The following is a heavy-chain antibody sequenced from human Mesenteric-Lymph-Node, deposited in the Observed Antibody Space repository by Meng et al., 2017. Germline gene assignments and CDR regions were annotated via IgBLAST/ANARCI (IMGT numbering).Heavy chain of an antibody. J-gene: IGHJ3*01. Sequence: SETLSLTCSVSGGSVSSASPYWSWIRQPAGKGLEWIGRIHSTRSANYKPSLHGRVTMSVDTSKNHFSLRLESVTAADTAVYYCARGFTWYVSSGSDTFDVWGQGTTVTVSS. CDR1: GGSVSSASPY. CDR2: IHSTRSA. V-gene: IGHV4-61*02. CDR3: ARGFTWYVSSGSDTFDV. D-gene: IGHD3-10*01.